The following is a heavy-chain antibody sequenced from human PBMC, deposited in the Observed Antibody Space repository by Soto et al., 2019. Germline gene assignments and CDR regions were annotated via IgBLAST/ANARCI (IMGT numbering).Heavy chain of an antibody. CDR3: AKDPPTIFGSLGENWFDP. V-gene: IGHV3-23*01. D-gene: IGHD3-3*01. CDR2: ISGSGGST. CDR1: GFSFGSYA. Sequence: PGGSLRLSCAASGFSFGSYALSWVRQAPGKGLEWVSAISGSGGSTYYADSVKGRFTISRDNSKNTLYLQMNSLRAEDTAVYYCAKDPPTIFGSLGENWFDPWGQGTLVTVSS. J-gene: IGHJ5*02.